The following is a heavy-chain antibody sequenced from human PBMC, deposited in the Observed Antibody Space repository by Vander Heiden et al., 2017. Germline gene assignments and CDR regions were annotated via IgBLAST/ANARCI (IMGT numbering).Heavy chain of an antibody. V-gene: IGHV3-21*02. Sequence: ELQLVESGGGLFKPGGSLRLSFAASAFTFSSYSMNWVRQAPGKGLEWVSSISSSSSYIYYADSVKGRFTISRDNAKNSLYLQMNSLRAEDTAVYYCAGWLGYYFDYWGQGTLVTVSS. D-gene: IGHD3-9*01. CDR1: AFTFSSYS. J-gene: IGHJ4*02. CDR2: ISSSSSYI. CDR3: AGWLGYYFDY.